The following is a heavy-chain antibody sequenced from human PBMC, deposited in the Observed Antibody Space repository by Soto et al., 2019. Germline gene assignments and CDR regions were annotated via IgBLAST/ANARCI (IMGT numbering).Heavy chain of an antibody. D-gene: IGHD7-27*01. Sequence: PSETLSLTCTVSGGSINTNYYYWGWVRQPPGKGLEWIGSVSFSGTTYYSPSLKSRVTTSIDTSRNQFSLKLTSVTAEDTAVYYCARSPRNWGFDYWGLGTLVTVSS. CDR2: VSFSGTT. J-gene: IGHJ4*02. CDR3: ARSPRNWGFDY. V-gene: IGHV4-39*01. CDR1: GGSINTNYYY.